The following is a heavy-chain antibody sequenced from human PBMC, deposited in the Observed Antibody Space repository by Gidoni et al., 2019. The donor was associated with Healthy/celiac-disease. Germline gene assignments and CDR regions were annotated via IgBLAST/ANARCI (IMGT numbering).Heavy chain of an antibody. CDR2: IYYSWST. J-gene: IGHJ4*02. CDR3: AREGKGSYFDY. V-gene: IGHV4-31*03. CDR1: GGSISRCGYY. Sequence: QVQLQESGPGLVKPSQTLSLTCTVSGGSISRCGYYWSWIRQPPGKGLEWIGYIYYSWSTYYNPSLKSRVTISVDTSKNQFSLKLSSVTAADTAVYYCAREGKGSYFDYWGQGTLVTVSS.